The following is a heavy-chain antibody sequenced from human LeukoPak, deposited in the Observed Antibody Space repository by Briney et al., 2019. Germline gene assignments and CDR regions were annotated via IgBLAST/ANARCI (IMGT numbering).Heavy chain of an antibody. V-gene: IGHV4-59*01. CDR2: IYYSGST. J-gene: IGHJ6*02. CDR3: ARDNWNYGSSMDV. CDR1: GGSISSYY. D-gene: IGHD1-7*01. Sequence: PSETLSLTCTVSGGSISSYYWSWIRQPPGKGLEWIGYIYYSGSTNYNPSLKSRVTISVDTSKNQFSLKLSSVTATDTAVYYCARDNWNYGSSMDVWGQGTTVTVSS.